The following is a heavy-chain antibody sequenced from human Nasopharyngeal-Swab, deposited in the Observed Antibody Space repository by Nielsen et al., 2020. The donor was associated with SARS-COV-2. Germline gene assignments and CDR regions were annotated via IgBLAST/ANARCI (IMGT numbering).Heavy chain of an antibody. CDR3: ARGWAGHYLDY. CDR1: GASITSGGYY. J-gene: IGHJ4*02. Sequence: SETLSLTCTVSGASITSGGYYWSWIRHLPGRGLEWIGYIYYSGNTFYNPSLKSRVTMSVDTSENQFSLNLNSVTAADTAVYYCARGWAGHYLDYWGQGTLVTVSS. D-gene: IGHD1-26*01. V-gene: IGHV4-31*03. CDR2: IYYSGNT.